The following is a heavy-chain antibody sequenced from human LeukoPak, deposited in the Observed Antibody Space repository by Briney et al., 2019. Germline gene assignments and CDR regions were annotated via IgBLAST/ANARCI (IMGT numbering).Heavy chain of an antibody. CDR1: GYTFTGYY. CDR2: IIPIFGTA. CDR3: ASAVGYCSSTSCYLNWFDP. Sequence: SVKVSCKASGYTFTGYYMHWVRQAPGQGLEWMGGIIPIFGTANYAQKFQGRVTITADESTSIAYMELSSLRSEDTAVYYCASAVGYCSSTSCYLNWFDPWGQGTLVTVSS. J-gene: IGHJ5*02. V-gene: IGHV1-69*13. D-gene: IGHD2-2*01.